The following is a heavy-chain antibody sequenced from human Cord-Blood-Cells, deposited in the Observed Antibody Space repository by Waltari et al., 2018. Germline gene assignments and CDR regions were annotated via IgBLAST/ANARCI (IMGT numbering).Heavy chain of an antibody. CDR2: IYRGGST. CDR1: GFTVSSNY. CDR3: ARAIVVVPAANWFDP. V-gene: IGHV3-53*01. J-gene: IGHJ5*02. Sequence: EVQLVESGGGLIQPGGSLRLSCAASGFTVSSNYMSWVRQAPGKGLGWVSVIYRGGSTYYADSVKGRFTISRDNSKNTLYLQMNSLRAEDTAVYYCARAIVVVPAANWFDPWGQGTLVTVSS. D-gene: IGHD2-2*01.